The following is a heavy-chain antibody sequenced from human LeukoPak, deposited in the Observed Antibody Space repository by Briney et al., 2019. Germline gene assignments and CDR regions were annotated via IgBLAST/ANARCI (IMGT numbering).Heavy chain of an antibody. CDR1: GGSISSYY. V-gene: IGHV4-59*01. J-gene: IGHJ4*02. Sequence: SETLSLTCTVSGGSISSYYWSWIRQPPGKGLEWIGYTYYSGSTNYNPSLKSRVTISVDTSKNQFSLKLSSVTAADTAVYYCASWSSSSLGFDYWGQGTLVTVSS. CDR2: TYYSGST. CDR3: ASWSSSSLGFDY. D-gene: IGHD6-6*01.